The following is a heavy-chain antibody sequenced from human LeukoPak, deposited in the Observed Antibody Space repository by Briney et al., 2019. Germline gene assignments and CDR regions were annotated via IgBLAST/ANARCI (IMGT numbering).Heavy chain of an antibody. V-gene: IGHV4-59*01. J-gene: IGHJ3*02. CDR2: IYYSGST. CDR1: GGSISSYY. CDR3: ARKNPAYCGGDCYSYAFDI. D-gene: IGHD2-21*01. Sequence: PSETLSLTCTVSGGSISSYYWSWIRQPPGKGLEWIGYIYYSGSTNYNPSLESRVTISVDTSKNQFSLKLSSVTAADTAVYYCARKNPAYCGGDCYSYAFDIWGQGTMVTVSS.